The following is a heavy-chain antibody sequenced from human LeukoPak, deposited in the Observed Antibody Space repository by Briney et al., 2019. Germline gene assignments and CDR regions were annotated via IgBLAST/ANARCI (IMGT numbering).Heavy chain of an antibody. V-gene: IGHV3-7*05. CDR3: ARAVAGYNWFDP. CDR1: GFTFSSYW. D-gene: IGHD6-19*01. J-gene: IGHJ5*02. CDR2: IKQDGSEK. Sequence: AGSLRLSCVASGFTFSSYWMHWVRQAPGKGLEWVANIKQDGSEKYYVDSVKGRFTISRDNAKNSLYLQMNSLRAEDTAVYYCARAVAGYNWFDPWGQGSLVSVSS.